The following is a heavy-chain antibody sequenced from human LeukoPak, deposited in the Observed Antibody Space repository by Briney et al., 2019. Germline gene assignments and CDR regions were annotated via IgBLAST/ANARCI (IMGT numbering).Heavy chain of an antibody. CDR2: ISYDGSNK. Sequence: GGFLRLSCAASGFTFSSYGMHWVRQAPGKGLESVAVISYDGSNKYYADSVKDRFTISRDNSKNTLYLQMNSLRAEDTAVYYCAKEQWELESLRDYYGMDVWGQGTTVTVSS. CDR1: GFTFSSYG. D-gene: IGHD1-26*01. J-gene: IGHJ6*02. V-gene: IGHV3-30*18. CDR3: AKEQWELESLRDYYGMDV.